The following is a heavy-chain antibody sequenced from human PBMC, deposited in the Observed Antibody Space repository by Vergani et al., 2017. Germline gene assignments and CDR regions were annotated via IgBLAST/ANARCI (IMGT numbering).Heavy chain of an antibody. CDR3: ARGVLYSFYYFINV. D-gene: IGHD2-8*02. Sequence: EVELVDSGGKVVRPGGSLRLSCVASGFRFDQFGMMWVRQSPGKGPEWVAGISFNGLTVGYSESVEGRFTISRDNSKKFLFLQMSNVKAEDTASYHCARGVLYSFYYFINVLGNGTTVKVSS. CDR2: ISFNGLTV. V-gene: IGHV3-20*01. CDR1: GFRFDQFG. J-gene: IGHJ6*04.